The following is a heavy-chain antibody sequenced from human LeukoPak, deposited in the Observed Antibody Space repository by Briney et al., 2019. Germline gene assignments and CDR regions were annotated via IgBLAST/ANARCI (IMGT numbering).Heavy chain of an antibody. J-gene: IGHJ6*02. D-gene: IGHD4-11*01. CDR3: ARARNRNYYFHGVDV. CDR2: INPNNGGT. V-gene: IGHV1-2*06. Sequence: GASVKVSCKASGYTFTGYYIHWVRQAPGQGLDWMGRINPNNGGTNYAQKFQGRVTMTRDMSMSTAYMELSRLRSDDTAVYYCARARNRNYYFHGVDVWGQGTTVTVSS. CDR1: GYTFTGYY.